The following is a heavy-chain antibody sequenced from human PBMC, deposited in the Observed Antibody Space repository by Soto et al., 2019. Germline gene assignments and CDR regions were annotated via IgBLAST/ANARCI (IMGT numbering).Heavy chain of an antibody. D-gene: IGHD5-18*01. CDR1: GGSISSAAYY. Sequence: QVRLQESGPGLVKPSQTLSLTCTVSGGSISSAAYYWSWIRQHPGKCLEWIGYVSHSGSTYYNPSLKDRVIISVDTSKSQFSLSLTSVTAADTALYYCAREYTYGSNFFDCWGQGALVTVSS. CDR3: AREYTYGSNFFDC. V-gene: IGHV4-31*03. J-gene: IGHJ4*02. CDR2: VSHSGST.